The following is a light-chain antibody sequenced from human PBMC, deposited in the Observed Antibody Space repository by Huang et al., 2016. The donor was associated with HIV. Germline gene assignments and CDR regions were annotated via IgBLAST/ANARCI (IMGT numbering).Light chain of an antibody. J-gene: IGKJ4*01. CDR1: KSVSTN. V-gene: IGKV3-15*01. Sequence: IVMTQSPATLSLSPGERATLSCRANKSVSTNLAWYQQRVGQAPRLLSYGSSTRASGVPARFSGSGSGTDFTLTISSLQSDDVALYFCQQYDNWLLSFGGGTKVDI. CDR2: GSS. CDR3: QQYDNWLLS.